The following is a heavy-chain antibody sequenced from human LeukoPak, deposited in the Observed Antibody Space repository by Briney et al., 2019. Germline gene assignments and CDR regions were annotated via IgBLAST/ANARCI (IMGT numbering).Heavy chain of an antibody. V-gene: IGHV1-58*01. D-gene: IGHD3-16*01. CDR2: IVVGSGNT. Sequence: SVKVSCKASGFTFTSSAVQWVRQARGQRLEWIGWIVVGSGNTNYAQKFQERVTITRDMSTSTAYMELSSLRSEDTAVYYCAADLRGSYGHGDYWGQGTLVTVSS. J-gene: IGHJ4*02. CDR3: AADLRGSYGHGDY. CDR1: GFTFTSSA.